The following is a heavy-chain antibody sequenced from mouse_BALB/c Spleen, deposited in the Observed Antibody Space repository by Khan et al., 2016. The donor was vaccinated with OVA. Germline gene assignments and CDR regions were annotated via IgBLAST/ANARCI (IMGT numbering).Heavy chain of an antibody. V-gene: IGHV9-3-1*01. CDR2: INTYTGEP. Sequence: LEESGPELKKPGETVQISCKASGFTFTNYGMNWVKQAPGKGLKWMGWINTYTGEPTFADDFKGRFAFSLETSASTAYLQINSLKNEDTATYFCARVGYNGTMDCWGQGTSVTGSS. CDR1: GFTFTNYG. D-gene: IGHD2-14*01. J-gene: IGHJ4*01. CDR3: ARVGYNGTMDC.